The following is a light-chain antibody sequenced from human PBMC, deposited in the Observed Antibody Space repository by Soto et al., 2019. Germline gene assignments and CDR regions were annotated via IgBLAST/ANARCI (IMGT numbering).Light chain of an antibody. V-gene: IGKV3-20*01. J-gene: IGKJ4*01. CDR3: QQYDSSPLT. Sequence: EIVLTQSPGTLSLSPGERATLSCRASQSVSSSFLAWDQQKPGQAPRLLIYGASSRATGIPDRFSGSGSGTDLNLTIRRLEPEDFAVYYWQQYDSSPLTFGGGTKVEIK. CDR2: GAS. CDR1: QSVSSSF.